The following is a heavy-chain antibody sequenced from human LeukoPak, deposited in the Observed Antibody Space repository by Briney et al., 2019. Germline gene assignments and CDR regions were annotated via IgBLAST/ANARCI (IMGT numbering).Heavy chain of an antibody. Sequence: SCAASGFTFTSYYIHWVRQAPGQGLKWMGIINPSGGSTSYAQKFQGRVTMTRDTSTSTVYMELSSLRSDDTAVYYCARMNGIAVADTYYSMDVWGKGTPVTVSS. CDR1: GFTFTSYY. D-gene: IGHD6-19*01. CDR3: ARMNGIAVADTYYSMDV. J-gene: IGHJ6*03. CDR2: INPSGGST. V-gene: IGHV1-46*01.